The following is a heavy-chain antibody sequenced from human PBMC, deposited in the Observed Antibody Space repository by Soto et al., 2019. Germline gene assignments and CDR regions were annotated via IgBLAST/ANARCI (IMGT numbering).Heavy chain of an antibody. D-gene: IGHD4-17*01. CDR2: ISYDGSNK. CDR1: GFTFSSYG. Sequence: GGSLRLSCAASGFTFSSYGMHWVRQAPGKGLEWVAVISYDGSNKYYADSVKGRFTISRDNSKNTLYLQMNSLRAEDTAVYYCAKEIDYRNYYYYYGMDVWGQGTTVTVSS. J-gene: IGHJ6*02. V-gene: IGHV3-30*18. CDR3: AKEIDYRNYYYYYGMDV.